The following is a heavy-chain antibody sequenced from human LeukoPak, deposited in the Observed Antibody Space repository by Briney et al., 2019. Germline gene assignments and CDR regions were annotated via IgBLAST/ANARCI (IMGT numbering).Heavy chain of an antibody. V-gene: IGHV1-2*02. J-gene: IGHJ3*02. Sequence: ASVKVSCKASGYTFTGYYMHWVRQAPGQGLEWMGWINPNSGGTNYAQKFQGRVTMTRDTSISTAYMELSRLRSDDTAVYYCARDHLSGRPDAFDIWGQGTMVTVSS. CDR1: GYTFTGYY. CDR2: INPNSGGT. CDR3: ARDHLSGRPDAFDI.